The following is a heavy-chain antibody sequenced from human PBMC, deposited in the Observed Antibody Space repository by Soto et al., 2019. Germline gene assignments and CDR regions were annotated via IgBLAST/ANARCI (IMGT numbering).Heavy chain of an antibody. CDR1: GYTFTSYW. V-gene: IGHV5-51*01. D-gene: IGHD2-2*01. CDR2: IYPGDSDT. CDR3: AAYCIGTSCYGPSSYYYGMDV. Sequence: GESLKISCKGSGYTFTSYWIGWVRQMPGKGLEWMGIIYPGDSDTRYSPSFEGQVTISADKSISTAYLQWSSLKASDTAVYYCAAYCIGTSCYGPSSYYYGMDVWGQGTTVTVSS. J-gene: IGHJ6*02.